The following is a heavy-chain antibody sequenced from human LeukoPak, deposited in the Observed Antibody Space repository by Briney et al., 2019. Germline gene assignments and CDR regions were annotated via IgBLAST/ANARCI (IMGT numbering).Heavy chain of an antibody. CDR2: INPSGGST. D-gene: IGHD4-23*01. CDR1: GCTFSSYA. V-gene: IGHV1-46*01. Sequence: ASVKVSCKASGCTFSSYAISWVRQAPGQALEWMGIINPSGGSTSYAQKFQGRVTMTRDMSTSTDYMELSSLRSEDTAVYYCARDNSVEDTAWWFDPWGQGTLVTVSS. J-gene: IGHJ5*02. CDR3: ARDNSVEDTAWWFDP.